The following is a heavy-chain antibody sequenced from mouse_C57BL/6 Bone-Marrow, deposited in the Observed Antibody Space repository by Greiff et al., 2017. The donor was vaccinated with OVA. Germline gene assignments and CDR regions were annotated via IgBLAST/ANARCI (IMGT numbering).Heavy chain of an antibody. V-gene: IGHV1-82*01. D-gene: IGHD1-1*01. CDR3: ARDYCSSRYFDY. CDR1: GYAFSSSW. Sequence: QVQLQQSGPELVKPGASVKISCKASGYAFSSSWMNWVKQRPGKGLEWIGRIYPGDGDTNYNGKFKGKATLTADKSSSTAYMQLSSLTSEDSAVYFCARDYCSSRYFDYWGKGTTLTVSS. J-gene: IGHJ2*01. CDR2: IYPGDGDT.